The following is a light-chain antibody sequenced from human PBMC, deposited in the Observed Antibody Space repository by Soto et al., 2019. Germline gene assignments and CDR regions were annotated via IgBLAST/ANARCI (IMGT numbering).Light chain of an antibody. Sequence: EIVLTQSPGTLSLSPGERATLSCRASRSVNNNYLAWYQQKPGQAPRLLIFGASSRATGIPDRFSGSGSGTEFTLTVSSLQSEDFAVYYCQQYNNWPRTFGQGTKVDIK. CDR1: RSVNNN. CDR2: GAS. J-gene: IGKJ1*01. V-gene: IGKV3D-15*01. CDR3: QQYNNWPRT.